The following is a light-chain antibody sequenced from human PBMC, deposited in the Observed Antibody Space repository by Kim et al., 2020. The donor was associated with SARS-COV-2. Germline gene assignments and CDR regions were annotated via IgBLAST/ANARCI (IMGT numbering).Light chain of an antibody. J-gene: IGLJ3*02. CDR3: LLYHGGTRV. V-gene: IGLV7-43*01. CDR1: TGAVTSGYF. Sequence: PGVTVTRTSASSTGAVTSGYFPNWFQQKPGQAPRSLIYSTNNRHSWTPARFSGSLLGGKAALTLSGVQPEDEAEYYCLLYHGGTRVFGGGTKLTVL. CDR2: STN.